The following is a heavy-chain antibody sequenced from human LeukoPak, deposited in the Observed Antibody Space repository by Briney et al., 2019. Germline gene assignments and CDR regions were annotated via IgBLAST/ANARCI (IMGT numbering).Heavy chain of an antibody. CDR1: GGSISSYY. V-gene: IGHV4-59*07. J-gene: IGHJ4*02. D-gene: IGHD6-19*01. CDR3: AGARGWSNYYFDY. Sequence: SDTLSLXCTVSGGSISSYYWSWIRQPPGKGLEWIGYIYYSGSTDYNPSLKSRVTISVDTSKNQFSLKLSSVTAADTAVYFCAGARGWSNYYFDYWGQGTLVTVSS. CDR2: IYYSGST.